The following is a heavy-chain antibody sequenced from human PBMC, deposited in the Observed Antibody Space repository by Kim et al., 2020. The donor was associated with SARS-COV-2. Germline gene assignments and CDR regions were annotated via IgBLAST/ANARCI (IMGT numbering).Heavy chain of an antibody. V-gene: IGHV4-34*01. J-gene: IGHJ2*01. D-gene: IGHD1-26*01. CDR3: ARGKGGSYAMAGSGYFDL. CDR1: GGSFSGYY. CDR2: INHSGST. Sequence: SETLSLTCAVYGGSFSGYYWSWIRQPPGKGLEWIGEINHSGSTNYNPSLKSRVTISVDTSKNQFSLKLSSVTAADTAVYYCARGKGGSYAMAGSGYFDLWGRGTLVTVSS.